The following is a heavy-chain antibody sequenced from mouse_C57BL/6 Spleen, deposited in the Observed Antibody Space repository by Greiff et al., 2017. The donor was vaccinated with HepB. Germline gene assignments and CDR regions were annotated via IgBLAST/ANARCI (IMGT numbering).Heavy chain of an antibody. Sequence: QVPPEPPGAELVEPGASVEVSCKASCYPLPRYWMHWVKPRPGQGLEWIGRIYPSDSDTNYNQKFKGKATLTVDKSSSTAYMQLSSLTSEDSAVYYCAMVGSRLTYWGQGTLVTVSA. D-gene: IGHD1-1*02. CDR3: AMVGSRLTY. CDR1: CYPLPRYW. V-gene: IGHV1-74*01. J-gene: IGHJ3*01. CDR2: IYPSDSDT.